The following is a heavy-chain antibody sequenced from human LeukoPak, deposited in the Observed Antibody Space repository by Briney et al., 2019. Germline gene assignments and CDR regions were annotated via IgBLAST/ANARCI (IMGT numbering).Heavy chain of an antibody. V-gene: IGHV1-46*01. CDR2: INPSGGST. J-gene: IGHJ5*02. D-gene: IGHD1-26*01. Sequence: ASVKVSCKASGYTFTSYYMHWVRQAPGQGLQWMGIINPSGGSTSYAQKFQGRVTMTRDMSTSTVYMELSSLRSEDTAIYYCARDNSVGDNAWWFDPWGQGTLVTVSS. CDR3: ARDNSVGDNAWWFDP. CDR1: GYTFTSYY.